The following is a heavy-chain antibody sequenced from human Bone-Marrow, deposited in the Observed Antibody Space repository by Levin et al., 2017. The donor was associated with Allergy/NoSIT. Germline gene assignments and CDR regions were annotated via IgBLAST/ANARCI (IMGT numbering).Heavy chain of an antibody. CDR2: ISSSSSTI. V-gene: IGHV3-48*01. CDR1: GFTFSSYS. J-gene: IGHJ4*02. Sequence: GESLKISCAASGFTFSSYSMNWVRQAPGKGLEWVSYISSSSSTIYYADSVKGRFTISRDNAKNSLYLQMNSLRAEDTAVYYCARDRGYCSGGSCYFDYWGQGTLVTVSS. D-gene: IGHD2-15*01. CDR3: ARDRGYCSGGSCYFDY.